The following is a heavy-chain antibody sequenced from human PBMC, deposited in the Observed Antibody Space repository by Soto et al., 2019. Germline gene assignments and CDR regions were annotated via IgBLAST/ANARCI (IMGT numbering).Heavy chain of an antibody. CDR1: GGYINNTIYY. CDR3: ASWDSSGYYLGFDY. D-gene: IGHD3-22*01. V-gene: IGHV4-39*07. CDR2: IYYKGST. Sequence: PSEPLSLTSTVSGGYINNTIYYWGWIRQPPGKGLEWIGSIYYKGSTYYNPSLKSRVTISVDTSKNQFSLNLSSVTAADTAVYYCASWDSSGYYLGFDYWGQGTLVTVS. J-gene: IGHJ4*02.